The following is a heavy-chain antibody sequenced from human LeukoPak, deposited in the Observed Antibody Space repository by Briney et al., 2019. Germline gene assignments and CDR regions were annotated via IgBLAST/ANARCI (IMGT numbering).Heavy chain of an antibody. D-gene: IGHD4-17*01. CDR3: ASPLNYGDYVSYYYGIDV. Sequence: GGSLRLSCAASGFTFSSYARHWVRQAPGKGLEWVAVISYDGSNKYYADSVKGRFTISRDNSKNTLYLQMNSLRAEDTAVYYCASPLNYGDYVSYYYGIDVWGQGTTVTVSS. CDR1: GFTFSSYA. J-gene: IGHJ6*02. CDR2: ISYDGSNK. V-gene: IGHV3-30-3*01.